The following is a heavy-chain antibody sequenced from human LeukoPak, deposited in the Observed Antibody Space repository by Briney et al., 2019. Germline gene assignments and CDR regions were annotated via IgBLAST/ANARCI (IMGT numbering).Heavy chain of an antibody. J-gene: IGHJ4*02. V-gene: IGHV3-64*01. D-gene: IGHD6-19*01. CDR1: GFTFSSYA. CDR2: ISSNGGST. Sequence: GGSLRLSCAASGFTFSSYAMHWVRQAPGKGLEYVSAISSNGGSTYYANSVKGRFTISRDNSKNTLYLQMGSLRAEDMAVYYCARGHSSGWWVDWGQGTLVTVSS. CDR3: ARGHSSGWWVD.